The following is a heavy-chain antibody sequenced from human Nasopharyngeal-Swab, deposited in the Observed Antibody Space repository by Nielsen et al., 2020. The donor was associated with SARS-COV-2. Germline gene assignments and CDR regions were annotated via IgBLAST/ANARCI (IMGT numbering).Heavy chain of an antibody. J-gene: IGHJ4*02. V-gene: IGHV3-30-3*01. CDR2: ISYDGSNK. CDR1: GFTFSTYA. Sequence: GESLKISCAASGFTFSTYAMHWVRQAPGKGLEWVAFISYDGSNKYYADSVKGRFTISRDNSKNTLYLQMNSLRAEDTAVYYCASASGSGSFDYWGQGTLVTVSS. D-gene: IGHD3-10*01. CDR3: ASASGSGSFDY.